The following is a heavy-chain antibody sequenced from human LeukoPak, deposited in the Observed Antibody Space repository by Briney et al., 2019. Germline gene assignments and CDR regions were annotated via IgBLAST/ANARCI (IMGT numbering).Heavy chain of an antibody. J-gene: IGHJ2*01. V-gene: IGHV1-69*05. D-gene: IGHD3-22*01. CDR2: SIPIFGTA. CDR3: ARALTDDSSGQDWYFDL. CDR1: GGTFSSYA. Sequence: GSSVKVSCKASGGTFSSYAISWVRQAPGQGLEWMGRSIPIFGTANYAQKFQGRVTITTDESTSTAYMELSSLRSEDTAVYYCARALTDDSSGQDWYFDLWGRGTLVTVSS.